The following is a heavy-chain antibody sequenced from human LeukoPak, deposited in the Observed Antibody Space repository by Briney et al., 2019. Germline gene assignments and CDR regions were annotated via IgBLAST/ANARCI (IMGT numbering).Heavy chain of an antibody. V-gene: IGHV3-48*03. J-gene: IGHJ4*02. CDR3: ARTTYYYDSSGYPDY. CDR1: GFTFSSYE. D-gene: IGHD3-22*01. CDR2: ISRSGSTI. Sequence: GGSLRLSCAASGFTFSSYEMNWVRQAPGKGLEGVSYISRSGSTIYYADSVKGRFTISRDNAKNSLYLQMNSLRAEDTSVYYCARTTYYYDSSGYPDYWGQGTLVTVCS.